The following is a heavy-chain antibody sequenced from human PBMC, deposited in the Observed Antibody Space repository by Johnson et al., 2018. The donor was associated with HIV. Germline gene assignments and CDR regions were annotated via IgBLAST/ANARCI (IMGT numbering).Heavy chain of an antibody. CDR3: AKDYTAMVSSDAFDI. J-gene: IGHJ3*02. CDR2: ISWNSGSR. D-gene: IGHD5-18*01. V-gene: IGHV3-9*01. CDR1: GFTFDDYG. Sequence: VQLVESGGGLVQPGRSLRLSCAASGFTFDDYGMHWVRQAPGKGLEWVSGISWNSGSRGYADSVKGRVTISRDNSKNSLYLQMNSLRTEDTALYYCAKDYTAMVSSDAFDIWGQGTMVTVSS.